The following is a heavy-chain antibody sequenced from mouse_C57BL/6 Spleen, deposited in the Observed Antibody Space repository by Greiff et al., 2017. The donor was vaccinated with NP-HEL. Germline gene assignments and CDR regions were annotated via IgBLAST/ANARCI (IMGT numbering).Heavy chain of an antibody. Sequence: VQLQESGAELVRPGTSVKMSCKASGYTFTNYWIGWAKQRPGHGLEWIGDIYPGGGYTNYNEKFKGKATLTADKSSSTAYMQFSSLTSEDSAIYYCARYKDYAMDYWGQGTSVTVSS. J-gene: IGHJ4*01. CDR2: IYPGGGYT. CDR1: GYTFTNYW. V-gene: IGHV1-63*01. CDR3: ARYKDYAMDY. D-gene: IGHD1-3*01.